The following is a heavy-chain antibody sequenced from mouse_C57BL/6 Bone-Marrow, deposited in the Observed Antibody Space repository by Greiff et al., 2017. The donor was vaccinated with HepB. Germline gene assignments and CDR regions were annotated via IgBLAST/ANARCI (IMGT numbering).Heavy chain of an antibody. J-gene: IGHJ4*01. CDR2: ISYDGSN. D-gene: IGHD1-1*01. CDR1: GYSITSGYY. CDR3: AREVVAHYYAMDY. V-gene: IGHV3-6*01. Sequence: EVKLMESGPGLVKPSQSLSLTCSVTGYSITSGYYWNWIRQFPGNKLEWMGYISYDGSNKYNPSLKNRISITRDTSKNQFFLKLNSVTTEDTATYYCAREVVAHYYAMDYWGQGTSVTVSS.